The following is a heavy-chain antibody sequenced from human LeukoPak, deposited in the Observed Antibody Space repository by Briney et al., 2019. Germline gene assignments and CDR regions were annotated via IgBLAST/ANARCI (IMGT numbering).Heavy chain of an antibody. Sequence: GGSLRLSCAASGFTFSGYSLNWVRQAPGKGLEWVSSITSSGSSMYYADSVKGRFTISRDNAKNSLYLQMNSLRAEDTAVYYCASRDRTSPWGQGTLVTVSS. D-gene: IGHD2-15*01. V-gene: IGHV3-21*01. J-gene: IGHJ4*02. CDR2: ITSSGSSM. CDR1: GFTFSGYS. CDR3: ASRDRTSP.